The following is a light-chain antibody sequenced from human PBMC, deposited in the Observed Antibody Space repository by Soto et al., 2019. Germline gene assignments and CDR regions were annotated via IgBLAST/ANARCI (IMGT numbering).Light chain of an antibody. V-gene: IGKV3-15*01. CDR1: QIILTN. CDR3: QQYNNWPIT. Sequence: EIVSTQSPATLSLSPCERATVSCGASQIILTNLAWYQQKPGQAPRLLIYGASTRATGIPARFSGSGSGTEFTLTISSLQSEDFEIYYCQQYNNWPITFGQGTRLEIK. CDR2: GAS. J-gene: IGKJ5*01.